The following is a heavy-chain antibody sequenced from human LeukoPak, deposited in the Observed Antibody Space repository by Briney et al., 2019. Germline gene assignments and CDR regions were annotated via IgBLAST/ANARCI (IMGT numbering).Heavy chain of an antibody. CDR3: ARVRYCTNGVRYPGYSGYDTPNFFDY. V-gene: IGHV1-69*04. J-gene: IGHJ4*02. Sequence: GSSVKVSCKASGGTFSSYAISWVRQAPGQGLEWMGRIIPILGIANYAQKFQGRVTITADKSTSTAYMELSSLRSEDTAVYYCARVRYCTNGVRYPGYSGYDTPNFFDYWGQGTLVTVSS. D-gene: IGHD2-8*01. CDR1: GGTFSSYA. CDR2: IIPILGIA.